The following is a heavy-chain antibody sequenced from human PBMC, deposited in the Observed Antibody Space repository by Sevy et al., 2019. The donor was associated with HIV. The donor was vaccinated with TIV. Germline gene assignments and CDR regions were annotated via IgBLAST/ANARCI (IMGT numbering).Heavy chain of an antibody. CDR3: AKTPHPAVTISYGLDV. CDR1: EFTFSSYG. CDR2: IRNDGSNK. V-gene: IGHV3-30*02. Sequence: GGSLRLSCAASEFTFSSYGMHWVRQAPGKGLEWLTFIRNDGSNKYYADSVKGRFTISRDNSKNMVYLQMSSLRPEDTAVYYCAKTPHPAVTISYGLDVWGQGTTVTVSS. J-gene: IGHJ6*02. D-gene: IGHD4-17*01.